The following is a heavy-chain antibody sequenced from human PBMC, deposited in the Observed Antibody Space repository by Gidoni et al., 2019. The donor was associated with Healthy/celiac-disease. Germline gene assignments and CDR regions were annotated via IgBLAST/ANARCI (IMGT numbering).Heavy chain of an antibody. J-gene: IGHJ4*02. V-gene: IGHV3-23*01. D-gene: IGHD3-10*01. CDR3: AKDSVHLLWFGESPRFDY. CDR2: ISGSGGST. CDR1: GFTFTSYA. Sequence: EVQLLESGGGLVQPGGSLRLSCSASGFTFTSYAMAWVRQAPGTGRGWVRQAPGKGLEWVSAISGSGGSTYYADSVKGRFTISRDNSKNTLYLQMNSMRAEDTAVYYCAKDSVHLLWFGESPRFDYWGQGTLVTVSS.